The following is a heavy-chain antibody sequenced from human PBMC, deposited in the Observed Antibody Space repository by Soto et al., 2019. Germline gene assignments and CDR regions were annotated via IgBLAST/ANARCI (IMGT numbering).Heavy chain of an antibody. CDR1: GLTFSTYW. CDR2: IKQDGSEK. Sequence: LRLSCAASGLTFSTYWMNWVRQAPGKGLEWVANIKQDGSEKYYVDSVKGRFAISRDNAKDSLFLQMNNLRAEDTAVYYCVRDWSTFWGMDVWGQGTKVTVSS. V-gene: IGHV3-7*01. J-gene: IGHJ6*02. CDR3: VRDWSTFWGMDV.